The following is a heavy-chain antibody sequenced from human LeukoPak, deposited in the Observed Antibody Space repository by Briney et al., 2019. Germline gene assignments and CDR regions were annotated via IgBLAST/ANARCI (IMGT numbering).Heavy chain of an antibody. Sequence: GASVKISCKASGYTFTSYGISWVRQAPGQGLEWMGWISAYNGNTNYAQKLQGRVTMTTGTSTSTAYMELRSLRSDDTAVYYCARVRVGSSSLYYYYYYMDVWGKGTTVTVSS. J-gene: IGHJ6*03. CDR2: ISAYNGNT. CDR1: GYTFTSYG. D-gene: IGHD6-6*01. CDR3: ARVRVGSSSLYYYYYYMDV. V-gene: IGHV1-18*01.